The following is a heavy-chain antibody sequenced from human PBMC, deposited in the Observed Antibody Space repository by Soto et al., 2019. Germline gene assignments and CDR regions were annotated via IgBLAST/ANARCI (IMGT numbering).Heavy chain of an antibody. Sequence: EVQLVESGGGLVQPGGSLRLSCAASGFTFSSLSMNWVRQAPGKGLEWVSYISNSGSNIYDADSVKGRFTISRDNAKNSLYLQMNSLRDEDTAVYYCARDPYSSTTVTIFDYWGQGTLVTVSS. D-gene: IGHD4-17*01. V-gene: IGHV3-48*02. CDR2: ISNSGSNI. CDR1: GFTFSSLS. J-gene: IGHJ4*02. CDR3: ARDPYSSTTVTIFDY.